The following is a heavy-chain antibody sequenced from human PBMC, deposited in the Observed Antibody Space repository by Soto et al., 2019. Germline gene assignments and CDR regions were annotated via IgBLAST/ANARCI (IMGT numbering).Heavy chain of an antibody. CDR1: EFPFRSYA. Sequence: PAGLLRLSFEAPEFPFRSYAMSWVRQAPGKGLEWVSDISGSGGSTSYADSVKGRFTISRDNSKNTLYLQMNSLRAEDTAVYYCAKDASGLYGDDAFDIWGQGTMVTVSS. CDR2: ISGSGGST. V-gene: IGHV3-23*01. J-gene: IGHJ3*02. CDR3: AKDASGLYGDDAFDI. D-gene: IGHD6-19*01.